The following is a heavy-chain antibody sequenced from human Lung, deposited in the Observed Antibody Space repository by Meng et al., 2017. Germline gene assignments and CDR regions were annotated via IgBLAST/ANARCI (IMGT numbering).Heavy chain of an antibody. CDR1: GYTFTSYG. D-gene: IGHD2-2*01. Sequence: QVQLVQAGDEVKKPGDAVKVSCKASGYTFTSYGISWVRQAPGQGLEWMGWISGYNGNTNYAQKFQGRVTMTTDTSTSTAYMELRSLRSDDTAVYYCARDRYCSTTSCTGWFDPLGQGTLVTVSS. V-gene: IGHV1-18*01. J-gene: IGHJ5*02. CDR2: ISGYNGNT. CDR3: ARDRYCSTTSCTGWFDP.